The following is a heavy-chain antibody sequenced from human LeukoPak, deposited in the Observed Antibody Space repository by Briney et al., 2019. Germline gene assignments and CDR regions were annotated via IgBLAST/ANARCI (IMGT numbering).Heavy chain of an antibody. J-gene: IGHJ4*02. CDR3: AGTLYSNFDY. D-gene: IGHD6-13*01. Sequence: WETLSLTCSVSGGSINTKVYYWGWVRQAPGKGLEWVGTIRYSGNTYYNPSLKSRLTISLDTSNNEFSVRLPSVTAADTATYYCAGTLYSNFDYWGQGILVTVSS. CDR1: GGSINTKVYY. CDR2: IRYSGNT. V-gene: IGHV4-39*01.